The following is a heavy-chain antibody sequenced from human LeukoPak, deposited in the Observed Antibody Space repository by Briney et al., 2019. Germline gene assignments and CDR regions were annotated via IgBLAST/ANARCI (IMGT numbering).Heavy chain of an antibody. CDR1: GFTFSSYS. CDR3: ARGLAGGDDY. CDR2: ISSSSSYI. V-gene: IGHV3-21*01. D-gene: IGHD7-27*01. Sequence: TGGSLRLSCAASGFTFSSYSMNWVRQAPGKGLEWVSSISSSSSYIYYADPVKGRFTISRDNAKNSLYLQMNSPRAEDTAVYYCARGLAGGDDYWGQGTLVTVSS. J-gene: IGHJ4*02.